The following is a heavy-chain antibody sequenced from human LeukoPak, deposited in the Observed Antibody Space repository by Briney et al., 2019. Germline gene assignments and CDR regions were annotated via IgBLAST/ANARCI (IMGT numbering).Heavy chain of an antibody. D-gene: IGHD5-12*01. CDR2: IRSKAYGGTT. CDR3: TRGHEDIVATIEGIAFDY. V-gene: IGHV3-49*03. Sequence: GGSLRLSCTASGFTFGDYAMSWFRQAPGKGLEWVGFIRSKAYGGTTEYAASVKGRFTISRDDSKSIAYLQMNSLKTEDTAVYYCTRGHEDIVATIEGIAFDYWGQGTLVTVSS. J-gene: IGHJ4*02. CDR1: GFTFGDYA.